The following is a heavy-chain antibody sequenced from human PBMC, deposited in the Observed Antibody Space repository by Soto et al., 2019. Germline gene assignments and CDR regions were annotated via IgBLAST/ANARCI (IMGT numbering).Heavy chain of an antibody. CDR3: AKDRDSSGWYLDWFDP. CDR1: GFTFSSYD. CDR2: ISYDGSNK. V-gene: IGHV3-30*18. D-gene: IGHD6-19*01. J-gene: IGHJ5*02. Sequence: QVQLVESGGGVVQPGRSLRLSCAASGFTFSSYDMHWVRQAPGKGLEWVGVISYDGSNKYYADSVKGRFTISRDNSTNTLYLQMNGLRAEDTAVYYWAKDRDSSGWYLDWFDPWGQGTLVTVSS.